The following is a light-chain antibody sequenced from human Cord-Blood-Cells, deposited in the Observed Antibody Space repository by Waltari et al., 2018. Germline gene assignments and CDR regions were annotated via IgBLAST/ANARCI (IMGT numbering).Light chain of an antibody. Sequence: NFLLTQPHSVSESPGKTVTISCTRSSARSASHYVQGYQQRPGSSPTTVIYEDNQRPSGVPDRFSGSIDSSSNSASLTISGLKTEDEADYYCQSYDSSNHWVFGGGTKLTVL. J-gene: IGLJ3*02. CDR3: QSYDSSNHWV. V-gene: IGLV6-57*01. CDR2: EDN. CDR1: SARSASHY.